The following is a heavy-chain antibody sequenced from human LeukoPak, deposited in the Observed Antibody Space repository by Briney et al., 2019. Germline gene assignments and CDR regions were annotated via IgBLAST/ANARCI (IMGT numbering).Heavy chain of an antibody. V-gene: IGHV3-48*03. D-gene: IGHD7-27*01. J-gene: IGHJ4*02. CDR3: ARNWGSGY. CDR1: GFTFSSYE. CDR2: ISSRGSTI. Sequence: PGGSLRLSCAASGFTFSSYEMNWVRQAPGKGLEWVSYISSRGSTIYYADSVKGRFTISRDNAKNSLYPQMNSLRAEDTAVYYCARNWGSGYWGQGTLVTVSS.